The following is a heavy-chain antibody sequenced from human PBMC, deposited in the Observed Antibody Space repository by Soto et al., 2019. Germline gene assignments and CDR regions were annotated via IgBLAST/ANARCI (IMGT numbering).Heavy chain of an antibody. V-gene: IGHV5-51*01. CDR3: ARLKPAAHWAATFDF. CDR1: GYKFSNYW. CDR2: IYPGDSDT. J-gene: IGHJ4*02. Sequence: PGESLKISCQGSGYKFSNYWLGWVRQRPGKGLEWMGLIYPGDSDTKYNPSFQGQVTISADKSIGTAYLQWGSLRPSDSAIYYCARLKPAAHWAATFDFWGLGTLVTVS. D-gene: IGHD2-2*01.